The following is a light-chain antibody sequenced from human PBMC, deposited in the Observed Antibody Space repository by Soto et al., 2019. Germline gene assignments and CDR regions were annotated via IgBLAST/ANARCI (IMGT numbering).Light chain of an antibody. Sequence: EIVLTQSPGTLSLSPGERATLSCRASQSVSSSYLAWYQQKPGQAPRLLIYGASSRATGIPHRFSGSGSGTDFTLTISRLEPEDFAGYYCQQYGSSSWTLGQGTKVEIK. CDR1: QSVSSSY. J-gene: IGKJ1*01. CDR3: QQYGSSSWT. V-gene: IGKV3-20*01. CDR2: GAS.